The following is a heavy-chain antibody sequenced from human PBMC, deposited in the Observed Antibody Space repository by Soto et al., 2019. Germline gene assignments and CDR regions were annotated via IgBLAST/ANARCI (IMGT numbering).Heavy chain of an antibody. CDR2: ISYDGSNK. J-gene: IGHJ5*02. V-gene: IGHV3-30-3*01. Sequence: VQLVESGGGVVQPGRSLRLSCAASGFTFSSYAMHWVRQAPGKGLEWVAVISYDGSNKYYADSVKGRFTISRDNSKNTLYLQMNSLRAEDTAVYYCARDHCTNGVYYSLPWFDPWGQGTLVTVSS. CDR1: GFTFSSYA. CDR3: ARDHCTNGVYYSLPWFDP. D-gene: IGHD2-8*01.